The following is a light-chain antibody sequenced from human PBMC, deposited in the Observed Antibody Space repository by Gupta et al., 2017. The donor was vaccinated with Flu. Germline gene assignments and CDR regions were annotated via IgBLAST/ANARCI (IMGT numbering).Light chain of an antibody. Sequence: IVLTQSPLSLPVTPGEPASISCRSSQSLLHNNGYNYLDWYLQKPGQSPRLLIYFASNRSPGVSDRFSGSGSGTDFTLKISRVEAEDVGVYYCRQALQAPLTFGGGTKVEIK. CDR3: RQALQAPLT. V-gene: IGKV2-28*01. CDR1: QSLLHNNGYNY. J-gene: IGKJ4*01. CDR2: FAS.